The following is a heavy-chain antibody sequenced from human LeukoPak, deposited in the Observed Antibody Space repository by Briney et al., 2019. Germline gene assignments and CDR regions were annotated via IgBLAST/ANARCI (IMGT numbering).Heavy chain of an antibody. Sequence: GGSLRLSCDTSGFNFRDHDMHWVRQAPGKGLEWVSGISWDGGRVAYADSVKDRFTISRDNAKSSLYLHMNSLRPEDTASYYCAKGKSPYYYDGSAFYPYWGQGALVTVSS. J-gene: IGHJ4*02. D-gene: IGHD3-22*01. CDR3: AKGKSPYYYDGSAFYPY. V-gene: IGHV3-9*01. CDR2: ISWDGGRV. CDR1: GFNFRDHD.